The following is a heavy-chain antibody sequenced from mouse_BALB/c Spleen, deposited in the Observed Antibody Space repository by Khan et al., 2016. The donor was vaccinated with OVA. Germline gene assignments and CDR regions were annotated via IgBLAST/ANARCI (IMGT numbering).Heavy chain of an antibody. V-gene: IGHV1-20*02. CDR2: INPHIGET. Sequence: VHVKQSGPELVKPGASVKISCKASGYSFTGYFMNWVMQRHGKSLEWIGRINPHIGETFYNQKFKGKATLTVDESSSTAHMELRSLASEDSAVYYCARIYRSDFDYWGQGTTLTVSS. CDR3: ARIYRSDFDY. J-gene: IGHJ2*01. CDR1: GYSFTGYF. D-gene: IGHD1-1*01.